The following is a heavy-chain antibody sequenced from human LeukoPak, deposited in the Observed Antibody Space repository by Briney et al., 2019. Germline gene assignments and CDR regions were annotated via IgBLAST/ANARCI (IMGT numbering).Heavy chain of an antibody. Sequence: SQTLSLTCTVSGGSTSIGGYYWSWIRQHPGKGLEWIGYIYYSGSTYYNPSLKSRVTISVDTSKNQFSLKLSSVTAADTAVYYCARDGTSSGYSYGGWFDPWGQGTLVTVSS. V-gene: IGHV4-31*03. J-gene: IGHJ5*02. CDR3: ARDGTSSGYSYGGWFDP. CDR2: IYYSGST. D-gene: IGHD5-18*01. CDR1: GGSTSIGGYY.